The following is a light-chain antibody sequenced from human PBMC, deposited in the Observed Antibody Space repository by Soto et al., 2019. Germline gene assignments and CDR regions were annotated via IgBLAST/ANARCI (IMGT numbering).Light chain of an antibody. V-gene: IGKV3-11*01. Sequence: IVLAQSPGTLSLSPVERATLSCRASQSVSSYLAWYQQKPGQAPRLLIYDASNRATGIPARFSGSGSGTDFTLTISSLEPEDFAVYYCQQRSNWPPITFGQGTRLEIK. J-gene: IGKJ5*01. CDR1: QSVSSY. CDR3: QQRSNWPPIT. CDR2: DAS.